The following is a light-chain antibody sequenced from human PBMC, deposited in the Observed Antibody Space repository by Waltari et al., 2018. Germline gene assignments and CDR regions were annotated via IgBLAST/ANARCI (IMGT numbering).Light chain of an antibody. Sequence: EIVLTQSPTTLSLSPGEGATLSCRAIQSVSSNLAWYQQKPGQAPRVLIYASSNRATGSPARFNGSGSGTDFTLTISRLEPYDFAVYYCQQRSNWPPYTFGQGTKLEIK. V-gene: IGKV3-11*01. CDR1: QSVSSN. CDR2: ASS. CDR3: QQRSNWPPYT. J-gene: IGKJ2*01.